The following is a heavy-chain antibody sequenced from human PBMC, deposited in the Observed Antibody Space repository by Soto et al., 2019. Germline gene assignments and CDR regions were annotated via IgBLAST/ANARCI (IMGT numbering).Heavy chain of an antibody. CDR1: GFTFSSYA. J-gene: IGHJ1*01. Sequence: VQXXXXGGGLVQPGGSLRLSCAASGFTFSSYAMSWVRQAPGKGLEWVSAISGSGGSTYYADSVXXXXXXXXXXXXXXXXXXXXXXXXXXXXXXXXXXXXGQMVYAIEYFQHWGQGTLVT. D-gene: IGHD2-8*01. V-gene: IGHV3-23*01. CDR3: XXXXGQMVYAIEYFQH. CDR2: ISGSGGST.